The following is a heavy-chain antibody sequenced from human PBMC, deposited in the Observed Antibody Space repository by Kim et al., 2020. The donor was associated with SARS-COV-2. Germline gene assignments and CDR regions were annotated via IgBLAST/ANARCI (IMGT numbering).Heavy chain of an antibody. V-gene: IGHV3-30*18. CDR2: VSGDGRDT. CDR1: GFTSSNYG. J-gene: IGHJ4*02. D-gene: IGHD6-13*01. CDR3: AKDRGSWSADY. Sequence: GGSLRLSCAASGFTSSNYGIHWVRQAPGKGLEWLTSVSGDGRDTYYADSVKGRFTISRDNSKNTLYLQMNSLRSEDTAKYYCAKDRGSWSADYWGQGTQVIVSS.